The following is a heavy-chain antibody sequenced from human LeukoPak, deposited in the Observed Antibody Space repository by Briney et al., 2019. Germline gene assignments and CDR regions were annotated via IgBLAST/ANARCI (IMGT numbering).Heavy chain of an antibody. J-gene: IGHJ4*02. Sequence: PGGSLRLSCAASGFTFSSYAMHWVRQAPGKGLEWVAVISYDGSNKYYADSVKGRFTISRDNSKNTLYLQMNSLRAEDTAVYYCARNTRGYSGSPPDYWGQGTLVTVSS. V-gene: IGHV3-30*04. CDR1: GFTFSSYA. D-gene: IGHD5-12*01. CDR3: ARNTRGYSGSPPDY. CDR2: ISYDGSNK.